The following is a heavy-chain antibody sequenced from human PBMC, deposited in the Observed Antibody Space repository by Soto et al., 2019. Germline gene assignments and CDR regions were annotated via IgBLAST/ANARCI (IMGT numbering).Heavy chain of an antibody. V-gene: IGHV3-33*01. D-gene: IGHD5-18*01. CDR1: GFTFSSYG. CDR3: ARDEVRSYGYFAGFSAFDY. J-gene: IGHJ4*02. Sequence: GGSLRLSCAASGFTFSSYGMHWVRQAPGKGLEWVAVIWYDGSNKYYADSVKGRFTISRDNSKNTLYLQMNSLRAEDTAVYYCARDEVRSYGYFAGFSAFDYWGQGTLVTVSS. CDR2: IWYDGSNK.